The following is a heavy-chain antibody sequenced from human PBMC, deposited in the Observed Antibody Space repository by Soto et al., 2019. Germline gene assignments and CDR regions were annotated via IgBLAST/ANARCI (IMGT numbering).Heavy chain of an antibody. Sequence: QVQLVQSGAEVKKPGSSVKVSCKASGGTFSSYAISWVRQAPGQGLEWMGGIIPIFGTANYAQKFQGRVTITADESTSTAYMELSSLRSEDTAVYYCARDPSTTYCGGDCYSPGRGFDIWGQGTMVTVSS. CDR1: GGTFSSYA. J-gene: IGHJ3*02. D-gene: IGHD2-21*02. CDR2: IIPIFGTA. V-gene: IGHV1-69*01. CDR3: ARDPSTTYCGGDCYSPGRGFDI.